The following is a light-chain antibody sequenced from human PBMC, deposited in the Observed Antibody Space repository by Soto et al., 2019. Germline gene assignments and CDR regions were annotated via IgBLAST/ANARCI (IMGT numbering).Light chain of an antibody. CDR1: QSINSNS. V-gene: IGKV3-20*01. CDR3: QQYVGSPPRSDT. J-gene: IGKJ2*01. CDR2: GAS. Sequence: EIVLTQSPGALPLSPQERATLSCRASQSINSNSLAWYQQTPGQAPRLLIYGASSRATGIPDMFSGSGSGRDFAPTISTLEPQAFAVYYCQQYVGSPPRSDTFGQGTKLEIK.